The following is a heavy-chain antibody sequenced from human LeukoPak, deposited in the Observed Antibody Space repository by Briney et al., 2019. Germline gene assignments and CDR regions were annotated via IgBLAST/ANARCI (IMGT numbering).Heavy chain of an antibody. CDR3: ARHAAGGDDDFLY. V-gene: IGHV5-51*01. D-gene: IGHD3-3*01. Sequence: GESLRISCKGSGYSFTRYWIGWVRQMPGKGLEWMGIIYPGDSDTRYSPSFQGQVTISADKSISTAYLQWSSLKASGTAMYYCARHAAGGDDDFLYWGQGTLVTVSS. CDR1: GYSFTRYW. CDR2: IYPGDSDT. J-gene: IGHJ4*02.